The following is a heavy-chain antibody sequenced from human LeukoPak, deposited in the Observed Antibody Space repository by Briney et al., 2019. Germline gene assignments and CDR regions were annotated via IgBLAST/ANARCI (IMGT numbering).Heavy chain of an antibody. V-gene: IGHV4-34*01. J-gene: IGHJ5*02. Sequence: SETLSLTCAVYGGSFSGYYWSWIRQPPGKGLEWIGEINHSGSTNYNPSLKSRVTTSVDTSKNQFSLKLSSVTAADTAVYYCARGFTWSGYYKGNWFDPWGQGTLVTVSS. CDR1: GGSFSGYY. CDR2: INHSGST. CDR3: ARGFTWSGYYKGNWFDP. D-gene: IGHD3-3*01.